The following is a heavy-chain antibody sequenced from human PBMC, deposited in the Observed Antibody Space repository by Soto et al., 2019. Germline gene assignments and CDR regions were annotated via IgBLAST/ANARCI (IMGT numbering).Heavy chain of an antibody. CDR3: ARMSATGTRWSDP. CDR1: GGSFISCAYH. CDR2: ISYRGIT. Sequence: LSLTCTVSGGSFISCAYHWSWVRQHPGQGLEWIASISYRGITYSNPSLKSRLSMSVDTSKNQFSLNLTSVTAADTAVYHCARMSATGTRWSDPWGQGTVVTISS. J-gene: IGHJ5*02. V-gene: IGHV4-31*03. D-gene: IGHD6-13*01.